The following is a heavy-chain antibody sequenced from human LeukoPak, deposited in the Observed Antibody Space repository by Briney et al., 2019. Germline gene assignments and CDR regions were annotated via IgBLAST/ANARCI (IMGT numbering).Heavy chain of an antibody. Sequence: SETLSLTCAVYGGSFSGYYWSWIRQPPGKGLEWIGSIYYSGSTYYNPSLKSRVTISVDTSKNQFSLKLSPVTAADTAVYYCVRHDGRGGATMGAFDSWGQGSLVTVSS. CDR2: IYYSGST. J-gene: IGHJ5*01. D-gene: IGHD5-12*01. CDR3: VRHDGRGGATMGAFDS. V-gene: IGHV4-34*01. CDR1: GGSFSGYY.